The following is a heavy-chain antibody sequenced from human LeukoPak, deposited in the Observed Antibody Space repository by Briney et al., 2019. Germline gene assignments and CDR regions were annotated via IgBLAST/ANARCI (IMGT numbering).Heavy chain of an antibody. Sequence: SETLSLTCTVSGGSISSSYSHWGWIRQPPGKGLEWIGNIYYSGSTYYSPSLTSRVTVSVDTSENQFSLKLSSVTAADTAVYYCARAHSIASYYYGVDVWGQGTTVTVSS. J-gene: IGHJ6*02. V-gene: IGHV4-39*07. CDR2: IYYSGST. CDR3: ARAHSIASYYYGVDV. CDR1: GGSISSSYSH. D-gene: IGHD2/OR15-2a*01.